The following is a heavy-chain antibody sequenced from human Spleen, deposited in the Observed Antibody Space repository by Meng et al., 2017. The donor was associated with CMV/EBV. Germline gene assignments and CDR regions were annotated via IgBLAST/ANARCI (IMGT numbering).Heavy chain of an antibody. V-gene: IGHV3-11*04. CDR1: GFTFSDYY. CDR2: INATGKNT. CDR3: AMGTSPNWFDP. D-gene: IGHD1-7*01. Sequence: LACAASGFTFSDYYMGWIRQAPGNGVGWVSYINATGKNTYYAASMKGRFTISRDNAKNSLYLQMNGLRVEDTAVYYCAMGTSPNWFDPWGQGTLVTVSS. J-gene: IGHJ5*02.